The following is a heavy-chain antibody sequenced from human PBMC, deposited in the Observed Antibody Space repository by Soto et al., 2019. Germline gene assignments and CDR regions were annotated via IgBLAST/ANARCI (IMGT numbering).Heavy chain of an antibody. V-gene: IGHV4-30-2*01. D-gene: IGHD2-15*01. CDR2: IDHSGTT. CDR3: ARGQVVAAPH. Sequence: QLQLQESGSGLVKPSQTLSLTCAASGGPISSGGYSRSWIRQPPGKGLEWIGYIDHSGTTYYNPSLKSRVTISVARSKSQFSLKLRSVTAADTDVYYCARGQVVAAPHWGQGTLVTVSS. J-gene: IGHJ4*02. CDR1: GGPISSGGYS.